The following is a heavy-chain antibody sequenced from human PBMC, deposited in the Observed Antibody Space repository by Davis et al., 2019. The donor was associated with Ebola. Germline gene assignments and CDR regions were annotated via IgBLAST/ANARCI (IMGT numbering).Heavy chain of an antibody. Sequence: GGSLRLSCAASGFTFSSYGMHWVRQAPGKGLEWVAVIWYDGSNKYYADSVKGRFTISRDNSKNTLYLQMNSLRAEDTAVYYCARDPLTVTTFLRWFDPWGQGTLVTVSS. CDR1: GFTFSSYG. V-gene: IGHV3-33*01. CDR3: ARDPLTVTTFLRWFDP. CDR2: IWYDGSNK. J-gene: IGHJ5*02. D-gene: IGHD4-11*01.